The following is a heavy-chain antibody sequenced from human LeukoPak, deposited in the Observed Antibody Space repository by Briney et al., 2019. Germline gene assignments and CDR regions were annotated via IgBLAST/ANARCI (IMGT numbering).Heavy chain of an antibody. Sequence: ASVKVSCKASGYTFTSYGISWVRQAPGQGLEWMGWISAYNGNTNYAQTLQGRVTMTTDTSTNTAYMELKGLRSDDTAVYYCARNRGGLTLASYGWGQGRMVTVSS. CDR3: ARNRGGLTLASYG. V-gene: IGHV1-18*01. D-gene: IGHD3-10*01. CDR1: GYTFTSYG. J-gene: IGHJ3*01. CDR2: ISAYNGNT.